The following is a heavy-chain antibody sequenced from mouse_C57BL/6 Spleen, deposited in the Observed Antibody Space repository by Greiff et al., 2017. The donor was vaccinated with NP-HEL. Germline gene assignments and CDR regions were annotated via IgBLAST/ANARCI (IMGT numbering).Heavy chain of an antibody. Sequence: VQLQQPGAELVKPGASVKLSCKASGYTFTSYWMHWVKQRPGQGLEWIGMIHPNSGSTNYNEKFKSKATLTVDKSSSTAYMQLSSLTSEDSAVYYCARDDYDVGFDYWGQGTTLTVSS. CDR3: ARDDYDVGFDY. J-gene: IGHJ2*01. V-gene: IGHV1-64*01. CDR2: IHPNSGST. CDR1: GYTFTSYW. D-gene: IGHD2-4*01.